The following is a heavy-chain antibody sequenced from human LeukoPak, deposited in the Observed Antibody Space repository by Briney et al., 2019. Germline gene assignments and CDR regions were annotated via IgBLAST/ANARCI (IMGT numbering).Heavy chain of an antibody. V-gene: IGHV4-59*01. D-gene: IGHD3-16*01. Sequence: KPSETLSLTCTVSGGSISNSYWNWIRQPPGKGLEWIGYISYSGSIDYNPSLKSRVTISVDTSKNRFSLKLDSVTAADTAVYYCARGAGWLIDYWGQGILVTVSS. J-gene: IGHJ4*02. CDR2: ISYSGSI. CDR1: GGSISNSY. CDR3: ARGAGWLIDY.